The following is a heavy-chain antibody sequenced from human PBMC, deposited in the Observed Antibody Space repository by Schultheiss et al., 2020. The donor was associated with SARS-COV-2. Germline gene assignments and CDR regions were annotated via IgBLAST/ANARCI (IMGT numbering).Heavy chain of an antibody. J-gene: IGHJ4*02. D-gene: IGHD6-13*01. Sequence: GGSLRLSCAASRFTFSTYPMHWVRQAPGKGLEWVAVISYDGSNKYYADSVKGRFTISRDNFKNTLYLQMNSLRAEDTAVYYCARDGTGYFDYWGQGTLVTVSS. V-gene: IGHV3-30*04. CDR2: ISYDGSNK. CDR3: ARDGTGYFDY. CDR1: RFTFSTYP.